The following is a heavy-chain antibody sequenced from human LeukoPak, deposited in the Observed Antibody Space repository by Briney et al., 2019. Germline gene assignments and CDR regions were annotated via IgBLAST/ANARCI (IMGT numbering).Heavy chain of an antibody. V-gene: IGHV1-18*01. CDR1: GYTFTSYG. CDR3: ARRYDFWSGYPTAFDY. D-gene: IGHD3-3*01. CDR2: ISAYNGNT. Sequence: ASVKVSCKAPGYTFTSYGMSWVRQAPGQGLEWMGWISAYNGNTNYAQKLQGRVTMTTDTSTSTAYMELRSLRSDDTAVYYCARRYDFWSGYPTAFDYWGQGTLVTVSS. J-gene: IGHJ4*02.